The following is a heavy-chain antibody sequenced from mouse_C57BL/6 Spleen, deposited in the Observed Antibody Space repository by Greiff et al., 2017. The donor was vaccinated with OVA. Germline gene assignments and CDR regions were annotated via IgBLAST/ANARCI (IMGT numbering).Heavy chain of an antibody. CDR2: IYPRSGNT. CDR3: AKTGTGYAMDY. J-gene: IGHJ4*01. V-gene: IGHV1-81*01. CDR1: GYTFTSYG. Sequence: VHLVESGAELARPGASVKLSCKASGYTFTSYGISWVKQRTGQGLEWIGEIYPRSGNTYYNEKFKGKATLTADKSSSTAYMELRSLTSEDSAVYFCAKTGTGYAMDYWGQGTSVTVSS. D-gene: IGHD4-1*01.